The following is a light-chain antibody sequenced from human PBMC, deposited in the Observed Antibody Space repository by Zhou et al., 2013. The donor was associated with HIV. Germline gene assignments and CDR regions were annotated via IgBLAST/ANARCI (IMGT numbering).Light chain of an antibody. J-gene: IGKJ2*01. Sequence: EIVMTQSPATLSVFPGERVTLSCRAGQSLNGDLAWYQQKPGQTPRLLIYRTSTRATGVPARFSGSGSGTEFTLTISSLQTEDFATYFCQQYSVWPPYTFGQGTKLEIK. CDR2: RTS. CDR3: QQYSVWPPYT. CDR1: QSLNGD. V-gene: IGKV3-15*01.